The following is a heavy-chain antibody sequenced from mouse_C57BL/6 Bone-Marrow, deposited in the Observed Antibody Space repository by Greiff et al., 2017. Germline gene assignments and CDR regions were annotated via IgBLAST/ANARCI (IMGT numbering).Heavy chain of an antibody. CDR1: GFSLTSYG. J-gene: IGHJ4*01. Sequence: QVHVKQSGPGLVQPSQSLSITCTVSGFSLTSYGVHWVRQSPGKGLEWLGVIWRGGSTDNNAAFMSRLSITKDNSKSQVFYIMNSLQADDTAIYSGAKKERKEAMDYGGQGTSVTVSS. CDR2: IWRGGST. V-gene: IGHV2-5*01. CDR3: AKKERKEAMDY.